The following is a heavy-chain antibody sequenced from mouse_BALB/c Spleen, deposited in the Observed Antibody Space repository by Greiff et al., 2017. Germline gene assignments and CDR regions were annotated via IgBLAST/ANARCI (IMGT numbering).Heavy chain of an antibody. J-gene: IGHJ2*01. V-gene: IGHV6-6*02. CDR3: TRYYYGSNFDY. CDR2: IRLKSNNYAT. Sequence: EVKLVESGGGLVQPGGSMKLSCVASGFTFSNYWMNWVRQSPEKGLEWVAEIRLKSNNYATHYAESVKGRFTISRDDSKSSVYLQMNNLRAEDTGIYYCTRYYYGSNFDYWGQGTTLTVSS. CDR1: GFTFSNYW. D-gene: IGHD1-1*01.